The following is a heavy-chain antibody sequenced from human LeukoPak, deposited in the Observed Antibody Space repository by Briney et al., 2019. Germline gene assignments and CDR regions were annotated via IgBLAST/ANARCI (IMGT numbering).Heavy chain of an antibody. V-gene: IGHV4-4*09. J-gene: IGHJ4*02. CDR1: GGSISSYY. CDR2: IYTSGST. D-gene: IGHD1-7*01. CDR3: ASWDGTVGGFDY. Sequence: SETLSLTCTVSGGSISSYYWSWIRQPPGKGLEWIGYIYTSGSTNYNPSLKSRVTILVDTSKNQFSLKLSSVTAADTAVYYCASWDGTVGGFDYWGQGTLVTVSS.